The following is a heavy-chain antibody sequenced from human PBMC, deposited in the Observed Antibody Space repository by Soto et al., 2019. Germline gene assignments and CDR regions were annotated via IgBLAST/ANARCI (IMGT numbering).Heavy chain of an antibody. V-gene: IGHV5-51*01. Sequence: GESLEISCKGSGYSFTSYWIGWVRQMPGKGLEWMGIIYPGDSDTRYSPSFQGQVTISADKSISTAYLQWSSLKASDTAMYYCARHIAARPNYYYGMDVWGQGTTVTVSS. CDR1: GYSFTSYW. D-gene: IGHD6-6*01. J-gene: IGHJ6*02. CDR3: ARHIAARPNYYYGMDV. CDR2: IYPGDSDT.